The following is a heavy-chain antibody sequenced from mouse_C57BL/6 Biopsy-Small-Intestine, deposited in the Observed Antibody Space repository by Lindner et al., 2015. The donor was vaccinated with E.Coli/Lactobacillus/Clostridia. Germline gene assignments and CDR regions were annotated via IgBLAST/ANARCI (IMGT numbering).Heavy chain of an antibody. CDR2: IYPGDGDT. V-gene: IGHV1-80*01. Sequence: VQLQESGAELAKPGASVKLSCKASGYSFTSYYIHWVKQRPGKGLEWIGQIYPGDGDTNYNGKFRGKATLTVGKSSTTVYMQLSSPTSEDSAVYFCARGRFFGGSMDYWGRGTSVTVSS. CDR3: ARGRFFGGSMDY. J-gene: IGHJ4*01. CDR1: GYSFTSYY. D-gene: IGHD1-1*02.